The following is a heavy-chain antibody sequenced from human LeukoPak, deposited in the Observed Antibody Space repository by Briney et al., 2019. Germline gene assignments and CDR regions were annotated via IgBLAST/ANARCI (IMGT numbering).Heavy chain of an antibody. CDR2: ISGSGGST. CDR3: AKDTTRIAAAGKYYYYYYMDV. J-gene: IGHJ6*03. Sequence: GGSLRLSCAASGFTFSSYAMSWVRQAPGKGLEWVSAISGSGGSTYYADSVKGRFTISRDNSKNTLYLQMNSLRAEDTAVYYCAKDTTRIAAAGKYYYYYYMDVWGKGTTVTVSS. V-gene: IGHV3-23*01. D-gene: IGHD6-13*01. CDR1: GFTFSSYA.